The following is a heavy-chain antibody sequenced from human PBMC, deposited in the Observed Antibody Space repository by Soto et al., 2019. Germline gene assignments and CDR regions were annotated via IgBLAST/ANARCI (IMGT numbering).Heavy chain of an antibody. J-gene: IGHJ4*02. CDR3: ARGLTTEKVHS. CDR2: IFDSGTS. Sequence: SETLSLTCAVSDASIFSGEHCWSCLRHPPGKVLEWIGHIFDSGTSYSNPSLKGRGTISVDTSKNQLSLTLSSVTAADTAVYYCARGLTTEKVHSWGQGTLVTSPQ. V-gene: IGHV4-30-4*08. CDR1: DASIFSGEHC.